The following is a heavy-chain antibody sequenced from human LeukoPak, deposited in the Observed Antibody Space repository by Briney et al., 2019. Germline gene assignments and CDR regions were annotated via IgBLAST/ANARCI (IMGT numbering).Heavy chain of an antibody. D-gene: IGHD5-12*01. CDR1: GFTFSSYA. J-gene: IGHJ4*02. V-gene: IGHV3-23*01. Sequence: PGGSLRLSCAASGFTFSSYAMNWVRQAPGKGLEWVSAISGSGGSTYYADSVKGRFTISRDNSKNTLYLQMNSLRAEDTAVYYCAEVLHVDIVATTSFDYWGQGTLVTVSS. CDR3: AEVLHVDIVATTSFDY. CDR2: ISGSGGST.